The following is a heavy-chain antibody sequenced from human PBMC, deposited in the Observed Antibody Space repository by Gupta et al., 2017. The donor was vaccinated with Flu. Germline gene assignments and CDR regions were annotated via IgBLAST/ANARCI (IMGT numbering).Heavy chain of an antibody. CDR2: IYYSGST. CDR1: GGSISSSSYY. D-gene: IGHD1-26*01. V-gene: IGHV4-39*01. CDR3: ARHAGGSSSAWWRGAEYFQH. J-gene: IGHJ1*01. Sequence: QLQLQESGPGLVKPSETLSLTCTVSGGSISSSSYYWGWIRQPPGKGLEWIGSIYYSGSTYYNPSLKSRVTISVDTSKNQFSLKLSSVTAADTAVYYCARHAGGSSSAWWRGAEYFQHWGQGTLVTVSS.